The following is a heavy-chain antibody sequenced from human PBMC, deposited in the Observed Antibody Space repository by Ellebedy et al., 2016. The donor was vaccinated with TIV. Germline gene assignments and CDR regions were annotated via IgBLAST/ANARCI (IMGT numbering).Heavy chain of an antibody. D-gene: IGHD3-3*01. CDR3: ASPYYDPGY. V-gene: IGHV4-34*01. CDR2: INQSGST. CDR1: GGSFNTYY. Sequence: MPSETLSLTCAVYGGSFNTYYWSWIHQPPGKGLEWIGEINQSGSTNHNPSLKSRVTMSVDTSKKQFSLKLTSVTAADTAVYYCASPYYDPGYWGQGTLVTVSS. J-gene: IGHJ4*02.